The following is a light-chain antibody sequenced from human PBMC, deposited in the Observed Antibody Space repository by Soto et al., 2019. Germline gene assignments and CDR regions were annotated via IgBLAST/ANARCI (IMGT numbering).Light chain of an antibody. CDR1: QSVYTY. V-gene: IGKV3-11*01. CDR3: QQRSNGPPYT. Sequence: EIVLTQSPATLSLSPGERATLSCRASQSVYTYLAWYQQKPGQAPRLLIYDASNRATGIPARFSGSGSGTDFTLTISSLEPEDFAVYSRQQRSNGPPYTFGQGTKLEIK. J-gene: IGKJ2*01. CDR2: DAS.